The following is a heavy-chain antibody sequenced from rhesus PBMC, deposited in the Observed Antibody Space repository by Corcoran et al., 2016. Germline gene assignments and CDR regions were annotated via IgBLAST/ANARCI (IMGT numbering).Heavy chain of an antibody. D-gene: IGHD2-15*01. Sequence: QVQLVQSGAETKQPGASVKLSCKASGYTFTNYYMHWVRQAPGQGLEWIGLISTYNGNKGYSQSFQGRVNITTDTSTTTGFMELSSLRSEDTAVYYCTRDGSNGFDFWGQGVLVTVSS. CDR3: TRDGSNGFDF. V-gene: IGHV1-180*01. J-gene: IGHJ4*01. CDR2: ISTYNGNK. CDR1: GYTFTNYY.